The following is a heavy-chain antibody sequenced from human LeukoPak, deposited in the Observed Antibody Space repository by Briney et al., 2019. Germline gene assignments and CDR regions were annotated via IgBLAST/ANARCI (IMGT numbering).Heavy chain of an antibody. CDR2: ITSSSTYI. CDR1: AFTFSNYN. D-gene: IGHD6-6*01. CDR3: ARKSSFQRFFDL. J-gene: IGHJ2*01. V-gene: IGHV3-21*01. Sequence: GGSLRLSCAASAFTFSNYNMNWVRQAPGKGLEWVSSITSSSTYIYYADSVKGRFTISRDNAKNSLYLQMNTLRAEDTAVYYCARKSSFQRFFDLWGRGTLVTVSS.